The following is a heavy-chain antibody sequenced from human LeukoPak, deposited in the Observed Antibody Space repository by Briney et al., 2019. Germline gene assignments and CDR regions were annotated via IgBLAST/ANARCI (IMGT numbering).Heavy chain of an antibody. CDR3: ARGGNWQQLVDDY. D-gene: IGHD6-13*01. Sequence: PGGSLRLSCAASGFTLSSYWMSWVRLAPGKGLEWVANVKQDGSEKYYVDSVKGRFTISRDNAKNSLFLQMNSLRAEDTAVYYCARGGNWQQLVDDYWGQGTLVTVSS. CDR2: VKQDGSEK. CDR1: GFTLSSYW. V-gene: IGHV3-7*03. J-gene: IGHJ4*02.